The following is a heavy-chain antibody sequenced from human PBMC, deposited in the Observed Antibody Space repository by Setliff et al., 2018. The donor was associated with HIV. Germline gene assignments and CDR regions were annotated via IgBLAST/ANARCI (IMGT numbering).Heavy chain of an antibody. J-gene: IGHJ4*02. Sequence: SETLSLTCSVSGGSITSGSYYWIWIRQPAGKGLEWIGHMYTDGSTNYNPSFKSRVTISADTSKNQFSLKLSSVTAADTAVYYCASAVEGYWGQGTLVTVS. V-gene: IGHV4-61*09. CDR1: GGSITSGSYY. CDR2: MYTDGST. CDR3: ASAVEGY.